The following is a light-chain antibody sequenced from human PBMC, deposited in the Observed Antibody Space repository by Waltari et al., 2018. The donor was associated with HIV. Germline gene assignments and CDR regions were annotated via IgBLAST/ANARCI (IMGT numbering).Light chain of an antibody. V-gene: IGLV2-23*02. CDR1: NTDVGSFDL. Sequence: QSAPTQPASVSGSPGQSVTISCTGTNTDVGSFDLVSWFHQFPCGAPQLLLYDVYQRPSGISDRFSGSKSGKTASLTISRLQTEDEGDYFCCSYAGNSVVVFGGGTQLTVL. J-gene: IGLJ2*01. CDR3: CSYAGNSVVV. CDR2: DVY.